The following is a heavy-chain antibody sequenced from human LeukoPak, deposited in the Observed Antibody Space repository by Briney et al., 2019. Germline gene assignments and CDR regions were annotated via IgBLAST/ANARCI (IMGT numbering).Heavy chain of an antibody. CDR1: GFTFSSYG. D-gene: IGHD3-22*01. Sequence: GGSLRLSCAASGFTFSSYGMHWVRQAPGKGLEWVAFIRYDGSNKYYADSVKGRFTISRDNSKNTLYLQMNSLRAEDTAVYYCAKDQFYYDSSGYLDYWGQGTLVTVSS. CDR2: IRYDGSNK. V-gene: IGHV3-30*02. CDR3: AKDQFYYDSSGYLDY. J-gene: IGHJ4*02.